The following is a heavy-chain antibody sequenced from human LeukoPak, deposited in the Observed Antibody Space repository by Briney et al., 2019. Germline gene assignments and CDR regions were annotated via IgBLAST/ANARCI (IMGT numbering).Heavy chain of an antibody. D-gene: IGHD6-25*01. CDR1: GFTFSSYS. J-gene: IGHJ4*02. Sequence: GGSLRLSCAASGFTFSSYSMNWVRQAPGKGLEGVSSISSSSSYIYYADSVKGRFTISRDNAKNSLYLQMNSLRAEDTAVYYCARAGIAAHPNDYWGQGTLVTVSS. CDR3: ARAGIAAHPNDY. V-gene: IGHV3-21*01. CDR2: ISSSSSYI.